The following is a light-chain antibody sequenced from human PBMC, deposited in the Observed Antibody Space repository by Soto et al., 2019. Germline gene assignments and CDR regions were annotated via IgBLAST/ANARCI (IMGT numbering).Light chain of an antibody. CDR3: QQYGGSPWT. J-gene: IGKJ1*01. CDR1: QSVSNSY. Sequence: EIVLTQSPGTLSLSPWERATLSCRASQSVSNSYLALYQQKPGQAPRLLIYGASSRATGIPDRFSGSGSGTDFALTISRLEPEEFAVYHCQQYGGSPWTFGQGTKVEIK. CDR2: GAS. V-gene: IGKV3-20*01.